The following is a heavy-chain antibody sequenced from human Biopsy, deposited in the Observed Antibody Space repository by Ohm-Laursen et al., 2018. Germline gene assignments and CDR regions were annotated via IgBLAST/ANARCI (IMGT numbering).Heavy chain of an antibody. V-gene: IGHV1-69*13. Sequence: SVKVSCKPSGGTFSSSAITWVRQAPGQGLEWMGGIIGIFRTAHYAQKFQGRVTITADEFMSTAYMELSSLRSEDTAVYYCARGGGYNWNNGWFDPWGQGTLVTVSS. CDR2: IIGIFRTA. D-gene: IGHD1/OR15-1a*01. CDR1: GGTFSSSA. J-gene: IGHJ5*02. CDR3: ARGGGYNWNNGWFDP.